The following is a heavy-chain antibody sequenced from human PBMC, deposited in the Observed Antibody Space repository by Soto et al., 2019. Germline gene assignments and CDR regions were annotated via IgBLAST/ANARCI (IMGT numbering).Heavy chain of an antibody. CDR2: INPNSGGT. V-gene: IGHV1-2*02. Sequence: GASVKVSCKASGYTFTSYYMHWVRQAPGQGLEWMGWINPNSGGTNYAQKFQGRVTMTRDTSISTAYMELSRLRSDDTAVYYCARGSTSSSLRFLEWLLYGSWFDPWGQGTLVTVS. CDR1: GYTFTSYY. CDR3: ARGSTSSSLRFLEWLLYGSWFDP. D-gene: IGHD3-3*01. J-gene: IGHJ5*02.